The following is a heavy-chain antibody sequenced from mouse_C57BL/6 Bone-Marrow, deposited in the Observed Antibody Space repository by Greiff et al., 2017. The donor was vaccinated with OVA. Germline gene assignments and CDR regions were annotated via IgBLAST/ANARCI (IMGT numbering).Heavy chain of an antibody. CDR1: GYAFSSSW. D-gene: IGHD2-4*01. CDR2: IYPGDGDT. V-gene: IGHV1-82*01. Sequence: QVQLQQSGPELVKPGASVKISCKASGYAFSSSWMNWVKQRPGKGLEWIGRIYPGDGDTNYNGKFKGKATFTADTSSNTAYMQLSSLTTEDSAIYYCARTYDYGSWFAYWGQGTLVTVSA. CDR3: ARTYDYGSWFAY. J-gene: IGHJ3*01.